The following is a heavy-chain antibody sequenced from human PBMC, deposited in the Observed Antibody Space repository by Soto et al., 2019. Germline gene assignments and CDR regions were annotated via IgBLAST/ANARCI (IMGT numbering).Heavy chain of an antibody. J-gene: IGHJ5*02. CDR3: ARRGGSCHIWCNWFDP. V-gene: IGHV1-69*01. Sequence: QVQLVQSGAEVKKPGSSVKVSCKAAGGTFSSYAISWVRQAPGQGLEWMGGIIPIFGTANYAQKFQGRVTITADESTSTAYMELSSLRSEDTAVYYCARRGGSCHIWCNWFDPWGQGTLVTVSS. D-gene: IGHD2-15*01. CDR1: GGTFSSYA. CDR2: IIPIFGTA.